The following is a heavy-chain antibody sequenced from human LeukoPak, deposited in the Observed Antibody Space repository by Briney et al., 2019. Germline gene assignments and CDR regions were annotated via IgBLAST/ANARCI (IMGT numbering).Heavy chain of an antibody. D-gene: IGHD3-22*01. CDR3: ARFSDSSGYYHRWFDP. CDR1: GGTFSSCA. CDR2: IIPIFGTA. V-gene: IGHV1-69*05. Sequence: SVKVSCKASGGTFSSCAISWVRQAPGQGLEWMGGIIPIFGTANYAQKFQGRVTITTDESTSTAYMELSSLRSEDTAVYYCARFSDSSGYYHRWFDPWGQGTLVTVSS. J-gene: IGHJ5*02.